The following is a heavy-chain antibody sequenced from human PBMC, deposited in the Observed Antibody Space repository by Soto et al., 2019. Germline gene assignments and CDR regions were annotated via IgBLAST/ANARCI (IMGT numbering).Heavy chain of an antibody. Sequence: SAKPSCKASGYTITSYSMHSPCQAPGQRLEWMGWINAGNGNTKYSQKFQGRVTITRDTSASTAYMELSSLRSEDTAVYYCARSPTFGGFDIWGQGTMVTVS. J-gene: IGHJ3*02. D-gene: IGHD3-16*01. CDR1: GYTITSYS. V-gene: IGHV1-3*01. CDR2: INAGNGNT. CDR3: ARSPTFGGFDI.